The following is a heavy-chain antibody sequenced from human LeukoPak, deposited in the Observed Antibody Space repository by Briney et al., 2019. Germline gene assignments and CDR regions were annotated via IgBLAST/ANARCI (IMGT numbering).Heavy chain of an antibody. CDR1: GGSISSSSYY. D-gene: IGHD3-3*01. CDR3: ARLRSVLRFLEWFPNWFDP. V-gene: IGHV4-39*01. CDR2: IYYSGST. Sequence: SETLSLTCTVSGGSISSSSYYWGWIRQPPGKGLEWIGSIYYSGSTYYNPSLKSRVTISVDTSKNQFSLKLSSVTAADTAVYYCARLRSVLRFLEWFPNWFDPWGQGTLVTVSS. J-gene: IGHJ5*02.